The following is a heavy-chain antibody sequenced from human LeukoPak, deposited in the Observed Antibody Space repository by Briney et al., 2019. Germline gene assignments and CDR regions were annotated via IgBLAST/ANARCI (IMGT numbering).Heavy chain of an antibody. CDR1: GYTFTGYY. J-gene: IGHJ5*02. CDR2: INPNSGGT. Sequence: GASVKVSCKASGYTFTGYYMHWVRQAPGQGLEWMGWINPNSGGTNYAQKFQGWVTMTRDTSISTAYMELSRLRSDDTAVYYCARGLGVDTAMVTENWFDPWGQGTLVTVSS. D-gene: IGHD5-18*01. CDR3: ARGLGVDTAMVTENWFDP. V-gene: IGHV1-2*04.